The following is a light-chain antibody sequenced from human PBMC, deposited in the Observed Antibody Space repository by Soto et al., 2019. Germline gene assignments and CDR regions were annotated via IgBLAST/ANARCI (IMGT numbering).Light chain of an antibody. CDR3: QQCDNWPRT. J-gene: IGKJ2*01. V-gene: IGKV3-15*01. Sequence: EIVMTQSPATLSVSPGERVTLSCRASQSVGNNLAWYQQKTGQVPRLLIHGASTRATGIPARFSGSGSGTEFTLTISSLQSEYFGVYYCQQCDNWPRTFGQGTTVDIK. CDR2: GAS. CDR1: QSVGNN.